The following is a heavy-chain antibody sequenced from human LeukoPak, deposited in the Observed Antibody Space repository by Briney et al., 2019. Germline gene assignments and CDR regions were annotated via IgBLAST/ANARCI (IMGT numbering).Heavy chain of an antibody. CDR3: ARGGWLQLLHFDY. V-gene: IGHV5-51*01. J-gene: IGHJ4*02. D-gene: IGHD5-24*01. CDR1: GYSFTSCW. Sequence: PGESLKISCKGSGYSFTSCWIGWVRQMPGKGLEWMGIIYPGDSDTRYSPSFQGQVTISADKSISTACLQWSSLKASDTAMYYCARGGWLQLLHFDYWGQGTLVTVSS. CDR2: IYPGDSDT.